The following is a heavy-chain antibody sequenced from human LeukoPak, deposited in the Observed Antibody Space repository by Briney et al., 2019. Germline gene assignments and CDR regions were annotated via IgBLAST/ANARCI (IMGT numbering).Heavy chain of an antibody. J-gene: IGHJ4*02. CDR2: FDPEKGET. Sequence: ASVKVSCKVSGYTLTELSMHWVRQAPGKGFEWMGRFDPEKGETIYAQKFQGRVTMTEDTSTDTAYMELSSLRSEDTAVYYCAREFQRLGPAPIDYWGQGTLVTVSS. CDR1: GYTLTELS. V-gene: IGHV1-24*01. CDR3: AREFQRLGPAPIDY. D-gene: IGHD3-16*01.